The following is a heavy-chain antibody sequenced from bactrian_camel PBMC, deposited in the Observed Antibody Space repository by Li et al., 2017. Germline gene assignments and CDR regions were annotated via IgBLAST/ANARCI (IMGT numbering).Heavy chain of an antibody. CDR1: GFTFSSYA. J-gene: IGHJ4*01. V-gene: IGHV3S40*01. CDR3: AADVFPYGSQWFNQYEFEY. D-gene: IGHD3*01. Sequence: VQLVESGGGSVQPGGSLRLSCAASGFTFSSYAIHWVRQHPGKGLEWVSAISAGVDTTYYADSVKGRFTISQDYAKNTVYLEMSSLTAEDTATYFCAADVFPYGSQWFNQYEFEYWGQGTQVTVS. CDR2: ISAGVDTT.